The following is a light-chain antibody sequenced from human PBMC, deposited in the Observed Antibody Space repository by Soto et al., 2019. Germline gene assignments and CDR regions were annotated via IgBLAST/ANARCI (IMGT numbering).Light chain of an antibody. J-gene: IGLJ1*01. CDR3: QAYDSGLSHYV. CDR2: GNK. CDR1: SSNIGADYD. Sequence: QSVLTQSPSVSGAPGQRVTVACTGNSSNIGADYDVHWYQQFPGTAPKLLMYGNKNRPSGVPDRFACSKSGTSASLTISGLQAYYDAEYYCQAYDSGLSHYVFGPGTKHTVL. V-gene: IGLV1-40*01.